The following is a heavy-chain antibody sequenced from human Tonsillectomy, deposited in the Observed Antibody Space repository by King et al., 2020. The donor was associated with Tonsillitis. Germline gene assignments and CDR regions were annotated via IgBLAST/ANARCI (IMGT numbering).Heavy chain of an antibody. J-gene: IGHJ4*02. CDR1: GVSISTYF. CDR3: ARAYYGSGSYYSH. V-gene: IGHV4-59*01. D-gene: IGHD3-10*01. Sequence: VQLQESGPGLVKPSETLSLTCTVSGVSISTYFWSWIRQPPGKGLEWIGYIYYSGSTNYNPSLKSRVTKSVDTSKNQFSLKLNSVTAADTAVYYCARAYYGSGSYYSHWGQGTLVTVSS. CDR2: IYYSGST.